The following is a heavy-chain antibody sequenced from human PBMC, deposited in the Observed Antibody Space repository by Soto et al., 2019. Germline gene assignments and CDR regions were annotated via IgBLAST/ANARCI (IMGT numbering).Heavy chain of an antibody. CDR1: GDSVFRYW. CDR2: IYPGDSDT. J-gene: IGHJ6*02. V-gene: IGHV5-51*01. Sequence: GGAPKISREGSGDSVFRYWVGVGGQRPGEGPEGGGIIYPGDSDTRYSPSFQGQVTISADKSISTAYLQWSSLKASDTAMYYCARHGYCSGGSCSSYYYYGMDVWGQGTTVTVSS. CDR3: ARHGYCSGGSCSSYYYYGMDV. D-gene: IGHD2-15*01.